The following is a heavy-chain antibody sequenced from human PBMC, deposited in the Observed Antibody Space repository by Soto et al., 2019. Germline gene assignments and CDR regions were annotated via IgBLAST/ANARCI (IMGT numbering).Heavy chain of an antibody. CDR2: IKNKADGGTT. V-gene: IGHV3-15*07. D-gene: IGHD3-3*01. Sequence: EVQLVESGGGLVKPGGSLRLSCAASGFSFSNAWMNWVRQAPGKGLEWVGRIKNKADGGTTDYTAPVKDRFTISRDDSKHTLYLQMNSLKTEDTAVYYCTTDFEGFDYWALFDPRGQGTLVTVSS. CDR3: TTDFEGFDYWALFDP. CDR1: GFSFSNAW. J-gene: IGHJ5*02.